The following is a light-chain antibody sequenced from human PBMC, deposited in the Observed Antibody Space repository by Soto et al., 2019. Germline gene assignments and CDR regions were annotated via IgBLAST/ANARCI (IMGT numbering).Light chain of an antibody. CDR3: QQYGSAPVT. J-gene: IGKJ5*01. Sequence: EIVLTQSPGTLSLSPGERATLSCRASQSVGSSHLAWYPQRPGQAPRLLIYGASIRAAGIPDRFSGSGSGTDFTLTISRLEPEDFAVYYCQQYGSAPVTFGQGTRLEI. V-gene: IGKV3-20*01. CDR2: GAS. CDR1: QSVGSSH.